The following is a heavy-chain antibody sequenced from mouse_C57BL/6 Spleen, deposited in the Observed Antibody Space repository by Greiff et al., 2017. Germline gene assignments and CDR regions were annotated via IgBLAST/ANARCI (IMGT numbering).Heavy chain of an antibody. CDR3: ARSYGSSYGLFAY. V-gene: IGHV1-69*01. D-gene: IGHD1-1*01. J-gene: IGHJ3*01. CDR1: GYTFTSYW. Sequence: QVQLQQPGAELVMPGASVKLSYKASGYTFTSYWMHWVKQRPGQGLEWIGEIDPSDSYTNYNQKFKGKSTLTVDKSSSTAYMQLSSLTSEDSAVYYCARSYGSSYGLFAYWGQGTLVTVSA. CDR2: IDPSDSYT.